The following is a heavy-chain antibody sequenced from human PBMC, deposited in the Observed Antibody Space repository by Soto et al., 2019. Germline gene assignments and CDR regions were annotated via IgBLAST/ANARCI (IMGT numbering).Heavy chain of an antibody. CDR2: ITSSSTI. CDR1: GFTFSSYS. Sequence: HPGGSLRLSCAASGFTFSSYSMNWVRQAPGKGLEWVSFITSSSTIYYADSVKGRFTISKDNAKNLLYLQMNSLRAEDTAVYYCASGRYYYDSSGFMDFDYWGQGTLVTSPQ. V-gene: IGHV3-48*01. CDR3: ASGRYYYDSSGFMDFDY. J-gene: IGHJ4*02. D-gene: IGHD3-22*01.